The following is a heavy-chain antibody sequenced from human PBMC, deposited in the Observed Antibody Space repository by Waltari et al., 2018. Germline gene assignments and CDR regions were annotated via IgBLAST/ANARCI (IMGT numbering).Heavy chain of an antibody. V-gene: IGHV4-38-2*01. CDR2: IYHSGST. D-gene: IGHD3-10*01. J-gene: IGHJ3*02. CDR1: GYSISSGYY. Sequence: QVQLQESGPGLVKPSETLSLTCAVSGYSISSGYYWGWIRQPPGKGLEWIVSIYHSGSTSYNPSLKSRVTISVDTSKNQFSLKLSSVTAADTAVYYCASSSTMVQGVIIKDAFDIWGQGTMVTVSS. CDR3: ASSSTMVQGVIIKDAFDI.